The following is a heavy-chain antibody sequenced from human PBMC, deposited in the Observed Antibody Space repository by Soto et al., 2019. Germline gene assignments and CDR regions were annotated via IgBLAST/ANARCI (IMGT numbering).Heavy chain of an antibody. CDR2: ISGSGGST. V-gene: IGHV3-23*01. D-gene: IGHD4-4*01. J-gene: IGHJ4*02. CDR1: GLTFSSYA. Sequence: PGGSLRLSCAASGLTFSSYAMSWVRQAPGKGLEWVSAISGSGGSTYYADSVKGRFTISRDNSKNTLYLQMNSLRAEDTAVYYCAKDSLGYSNYQYYFDYWGQGTLVTVSS. CDR3: AKDSLGYSNYQYYFDY.